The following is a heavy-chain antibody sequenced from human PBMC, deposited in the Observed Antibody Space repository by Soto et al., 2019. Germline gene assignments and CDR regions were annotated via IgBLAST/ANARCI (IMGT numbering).Heavy chain of an antibody. D-gene: IGHD6-13*01. J-gene: IGHJ4*02. V-gene: IGHV4-59*01. CDR2: VYNSGST. CDR1: GGSISSNY. CDR3: ARYRREAVAGYTLDN. Sequence: SETLSLTCTVSGGSISSNYWTWIRQPPGKGLEWIGYVYNSGSTNYNPSLKSRVTISEDTSKSHFSLTVNSMTAADTAVYYCARYRREAVAGYTLDNWGQGILVTVSS.